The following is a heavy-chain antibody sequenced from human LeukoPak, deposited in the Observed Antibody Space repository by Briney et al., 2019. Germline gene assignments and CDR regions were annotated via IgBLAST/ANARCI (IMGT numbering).Heavy chain of an antibody. V-gene: IGHV4-59*01. D-gene: IGHD4-11*01. CDR2: IYYSGST. Sequence: PSETLSLTCTVSGGSISSYYWSWIRQPPGKGLEWIGYIYYSGSTNYNPSLKSRVTISVETSKNQFSLKLSSVTAADTAVYYCARDNTVTHDGWFDPWGQGTLVTVSS. CDR3: ARDNTVTHDGWFDP. CDR1: GGSISSYY. J-gene: IGHJ5*02.